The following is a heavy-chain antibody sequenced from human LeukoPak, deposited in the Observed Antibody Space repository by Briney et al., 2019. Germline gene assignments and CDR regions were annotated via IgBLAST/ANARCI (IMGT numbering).Heavy chain of an antibody. CDR3: ARDGVFPMAPDYGDYERDGGFHY. D-gene: IGHD4-17*01. Sequence: PGGSLRLSCAASGFTFSSYAMSWVRQAPGKGLEWVSAISGSGGSTYYADSVKGRFTISRDNAKNSLYLQMNSLRAEDTAVYYCARDGVFPMAPDYGDYERDGGFHYWGQGTLVTVSS. CDR2: ISGSGGST. J-gene: IGHJ4*02. V-gene: IGHV3-23*01. CDR1: GFTFSSYA.